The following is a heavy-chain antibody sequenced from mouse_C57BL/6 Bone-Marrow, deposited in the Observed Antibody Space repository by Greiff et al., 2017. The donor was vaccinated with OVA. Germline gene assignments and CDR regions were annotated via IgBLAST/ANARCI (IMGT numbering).Heavy chain of an antibody. V-gene: IGHV1-69*01. Sequence: QVQLQQPGAELVMPGASVKLSCKASGYTFTSYWMHWVKQRPGQGLEWIGEIDPSASYTNYNQKFKGKSTLTVDKSSSTAYMQLSSLTSEDSAVYYCAREGYYSNFYFDYWGQGTTLTVSS. CDR1: GYTFTSYW. D-gene: IGHD2-5*01. J-gene: IGHJ2*01. CDR2: IDPSASYT. CDR3: AREGYYSNFYFDY.